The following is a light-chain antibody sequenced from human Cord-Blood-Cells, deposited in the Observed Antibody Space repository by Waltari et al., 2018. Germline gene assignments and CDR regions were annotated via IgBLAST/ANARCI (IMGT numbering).Light chain of an antibody. Sequence: DIVMTQSPDSLAVPLGERATINCKSSQSVLYSSNNKNYLAWYQQKPGQPPKLLIYWASTRKSGVPDRFSGSGSGTDFTLTISSLQAEDVAVYYCQQYYSTPLTFGGGTKVEIK. J-gene: IGKJ4*01. CDR3: QQYYSTPLT. CDR2: WAS. CDR1: QSVLYSSNNKNY. V-gene: IGKV4-1*01.